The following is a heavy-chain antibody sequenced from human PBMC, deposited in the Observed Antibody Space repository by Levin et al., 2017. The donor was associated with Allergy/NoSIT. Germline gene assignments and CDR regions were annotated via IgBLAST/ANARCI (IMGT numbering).Heavy chain of an antibody. CDR2: IDPDSGNT. CDR3: AKDASHWGNYFDL. D-gene: IGHD3-16*01. Sequence: GGSLRLSCEASGYTFSDHYMHWVRQVPGQGLEWVGRIDPDSGNTDYAQRFRGRVTMTRETSISQVYMEVSSLTSDDTAGYYCAKDASHWGNYFDLWRQGTLVTVSS. V-gene: IGHV1-2*06. CDR1: GYTFSDHY. J-gene: IGHJ5*02.